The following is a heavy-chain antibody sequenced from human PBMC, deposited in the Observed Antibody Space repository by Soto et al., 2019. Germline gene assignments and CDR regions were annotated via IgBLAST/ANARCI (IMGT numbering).Heavy chain of an antibody. V-gene: IGHV4-61*01. Sequence: PSETLSLTCSFSCCSVSGGSYYWIWIRQPQGNGXEGIGYFYYSVINNYNPSIKNRVTISVETSKNQFYLKLSSVTAADTDVYYCARDTRRSGYRHRHEYGMDVWGQGATVTVSS. D-gene: IGHD3-3*01. CDR1: CCSVSGGSYY. CDR2: FYYSVIN. CDR3: ARDTRRSGYRHRHEYGMDV. J-gene: IGHJ6*01.